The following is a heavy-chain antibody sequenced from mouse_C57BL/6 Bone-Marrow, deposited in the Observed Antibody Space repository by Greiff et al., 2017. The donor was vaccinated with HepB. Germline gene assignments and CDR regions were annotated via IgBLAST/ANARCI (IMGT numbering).Heavy chain of an antibody. D-gene: IGHD1-1*01. CDR2: INPNYGTT. CDR3: AAATYGALDY. J-gene: IGHJ4*01. CDR1: GYSFTDYY. V-gene: IGHV1-39*01. Sequence: EVQLKQPGPELVKPGASVKISCKASGYSFTDYYMNWVKQSNGKGLEWIGVINPNYGTTSYNQKFKGKATLTVDQSSSTAYMQLNSLTSEDSAVYYCAAATYGALDYWGQGTTVTVSS.